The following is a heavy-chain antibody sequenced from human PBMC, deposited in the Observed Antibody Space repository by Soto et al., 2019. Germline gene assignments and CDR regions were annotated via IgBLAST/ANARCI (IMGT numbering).Heavy chain of an antibody. Sequence: EVQVVESGGGLVKPGGYLRLSCAASGFTFTNSSMNWVRQAPGEGLAWVSSISSRSSNIYYADSVKGRFTISRDNAKNSLYLQMNSLRAEDTAVYYCARDNSFSGGFDYWGQGTLVTVSS. J-gene: IGHJ4*02. V-gene: IGHV3-21*02. CDR2: ISSRSSNI. CDR3: ARDNSFSGGFDY. CDR1: GFTFTNSS. D-gene: IGHD6-25*01.